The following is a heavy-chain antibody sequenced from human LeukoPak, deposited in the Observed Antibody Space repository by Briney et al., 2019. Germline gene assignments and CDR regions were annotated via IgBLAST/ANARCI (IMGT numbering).Heavy chain of an antibody. CDR1: GGSISSGDYY. Sequence: SETLSLTCTVSGGSISSGDYYWSWTRQPPGKGLEWIGYIYYSGSTYYNPSLKSRVTISVDTSKNQFSLKLSSVTAADTAVYYCARGGETAAAGTFRYWGQGTLVTVSS. J-gene: IGHJ4*02. CDR2: IYYSGST. V-gene: IGHV4-30-4*08. D-gene: IGHD6-13*01. CDR3: ARGGETAAAGTFRY.